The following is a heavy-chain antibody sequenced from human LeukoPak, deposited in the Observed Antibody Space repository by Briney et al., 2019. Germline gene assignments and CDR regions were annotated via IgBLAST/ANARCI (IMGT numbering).Heavy chain of an antibody. Sequence: ASVKVSCKASGYTFNNYGISWVRQAPGQGLEWMGWVSPYNGDTNYAQKLQGRVTMTTDTSTSTAYMELRSLRSDDTAVYYCARGPYYDFWSGYYLAWGQGTLVTVSS. CDR2: VSPYNGDT. CDR3: ARGPYYDFWSGYYLA. J-gene: IGHJ4*02. D-gene: IGHD3-3*01. CDR1: GYTFNNYG. V-gene: IGHV1-18*01.